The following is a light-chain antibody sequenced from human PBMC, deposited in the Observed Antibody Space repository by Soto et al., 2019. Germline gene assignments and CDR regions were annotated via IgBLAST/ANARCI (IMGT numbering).Light chain of an antibody. V-gene: IGKV3-11*01. J-gene: IGKJ1*01. CDR3: QQRSKWRT. CDR1: QSFSGH. CDR2: DAS. Sequence: EIVLTQSPASLSLSAGDIATHSIRASQSFSGHLAWYQQKPGQAPRLLIYDASKRATGIPARFSGSGFGTDYTLTISSLEPEDFAVYYCQQRSKWRTFGQGTKVDIK.